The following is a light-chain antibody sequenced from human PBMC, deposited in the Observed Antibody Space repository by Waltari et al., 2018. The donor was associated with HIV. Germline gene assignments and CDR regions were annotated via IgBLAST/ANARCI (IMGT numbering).Light chain of an antibody. J-gene: IGLJ2*01. CDR1: SSDVGGYNY. Sequence: QSALTQPASVSGSPGQSITISCTGTSSDVGGYNYVPWYQQHPGKAPKFMIYEVNNRPSGVSNRFSGSKSGNTASLTISGLQAEDEADYYCSSYTSSSTVVFGGGTKLTVL. CDR2: EVN. V-gene: IGLV2-14*01. CDR3: SSYTSSSTVV.